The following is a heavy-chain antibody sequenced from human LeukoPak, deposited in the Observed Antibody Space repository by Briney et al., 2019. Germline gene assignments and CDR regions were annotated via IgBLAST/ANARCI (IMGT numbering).Heavy chain of an antibody. J-gene: IGHJ3*02. CDR2: IKGDGSVE. D-gene: IGHD5-12*01. V-gene: IGHV3-7*01. CDR3: AREGGYDYVKFGAFDI. CDR1: GFDFSNSW. Sequence: GGSLRLSCAASGFDFSNSWMNWVRQAPERGLEWVANIKGDGSVESYADSVRGRFTISRDNGKNSLFLHMTRLRAEDTAVYYCAREGGYDYVKFGAFDIWGQGTMVTVSS.